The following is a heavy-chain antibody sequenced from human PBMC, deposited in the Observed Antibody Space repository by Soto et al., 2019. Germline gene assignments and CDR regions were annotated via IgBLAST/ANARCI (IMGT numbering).Heavy chain of an antibody. Sequence: ASVKVSCKASGYTFTGYYMHWVRQAPGQGLEWMGWINPNSGGTNYAQKFQGRVTMTRDTSISTAYMELSRLRSDDTAVYYCARGWFGALYYYYSGMDVWGQGTTVTVSS. D-gene: IGHD3-10*01. CDR1: GYTFTGYY. CDR3: ARGWFGALYYYYSGMDV. J-gene: IGHJ6*02. CDR2: INPNSGGT. V-gene: IGHV1-2*02.